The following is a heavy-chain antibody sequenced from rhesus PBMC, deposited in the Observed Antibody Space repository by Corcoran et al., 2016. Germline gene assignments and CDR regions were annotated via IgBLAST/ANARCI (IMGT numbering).Heavy chain of an antibody. V-gene: IGHV4-160*01. J-gene: IGHJ4*01. Sequence: QVQLQESGPGLVKPSETLSLTCAVSGGSFSSYWWGWIRQPPGKGLEWLGSIYGRSGRTEYNPALKSRATVSRDTAKNQFSLKLSSVTAADTAVYYCARGIHCSDSGCSLPWGQGVLVTVSS. CDR2: IYGRSGRT. CDR3: ARGIHCSDSGCSLP. D-gene: IGHD2-33*01. CDR1: GGSFSSYW.